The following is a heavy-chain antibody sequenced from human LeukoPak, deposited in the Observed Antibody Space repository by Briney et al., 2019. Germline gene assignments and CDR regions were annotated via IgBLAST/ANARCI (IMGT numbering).Heavy chain of an antibody. J-gene: IGHJ3*02. D-gene: IGHD5-12*01. CDR1: GFTFSSYW. CDR2: INSDGSST. V-gene: IGHV3-74*01. CDR3: AGAGEDIVATINDAFDI. Sequence: GGSLRLSCAASGFTFSSYWMHWVRQAPGKGLVWVSRINSDGSSTSYADSVKGRFTISRDNAKNTLYLQMNSLRAEDTAVYYCAGAGEDIVATINDAFDIWGQGTMVTVSS.